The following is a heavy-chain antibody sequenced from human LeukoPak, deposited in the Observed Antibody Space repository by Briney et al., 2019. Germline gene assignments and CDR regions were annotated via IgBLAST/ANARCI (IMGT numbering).Heavy chain of an antibody. CDR1: GFTFSSYA. CDR2: ISGSGGST. J-gene: IGHJ4*02. Sequence: GGSLRLSCAASGFTFSSYAMSWVRQAPGKGLEWVSAISGSGGSTYYADSVKGRFTISRDNSKNTLYLQMNSLRAEDTALYYCARGGFYDILTGHPRAFFDYWGQGTLVTVSS. V-gene: IGHV3-23*01. D-gene: IGHD3-9*01. CDR3: ARGGFYDILTGHPRAFFDY.